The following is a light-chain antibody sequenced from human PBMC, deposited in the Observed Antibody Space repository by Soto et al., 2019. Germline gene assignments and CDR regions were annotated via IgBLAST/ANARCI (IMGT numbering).Light chain of an antibody. V-gene: IGLV2-23*01. Sequence: QSALTQPASVSGSPGQSITISCTGTISDVGSYDLVSWYQQHPGKAPKLMIYEGSKRPSGVSSRFSGSKSGNTASLTISGLQAEDEADYYCCSYAGSSTSWVFGGGTKLTVL. CDR3: CSYAGSSTSWV. J-gene: IGLJ3*02. CDR1: ISDVGSYDL. CDR2: EGS.